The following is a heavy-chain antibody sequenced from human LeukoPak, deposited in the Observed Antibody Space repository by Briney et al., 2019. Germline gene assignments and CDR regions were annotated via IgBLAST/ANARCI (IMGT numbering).Heavy chain of an antibody. CDR3: AKEGTPSGSYAYYYYYMDV. Sequence: GGSLRLSCAASGFTFSSYWMTWVRQAPGKGLEWVANMKQDGSEKYYVDSVKGRFTISRDNAKNSLYLQMNSLRAEDTAVYYCAKEGTPSGSYAYYYYYMDVWGKGTTVTVSS. V-gene: IGHV3-7*01. CDR1: GFTFSSYW. J-gene: IGHJ6*03. CDR2: MKQDGSEK. D-gene: IGHD1-26*01.